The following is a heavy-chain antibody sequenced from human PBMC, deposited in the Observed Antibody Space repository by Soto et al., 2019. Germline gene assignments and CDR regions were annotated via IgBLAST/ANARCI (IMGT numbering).Heavy chain of an antibody. D-gene: IGHD2-15*01. J-gene: IGHJ6*02. CDR3: ARGRYCSGDSCKSYFYYYGMDV. CDR1: GGSIICYY. V-gene: IGHV4-59*01. CDR2: VHYRGNT. Sequence: PSETLSLTCTVSGGSIICYYWSWIREPPGKGLESIGYVHYRGNTDYNPSLKSRVTISVDTSKNQFSLKLSSVTAADTAVYYCARGRYCSGDSCKSYFYYYGMDVWGQGTTVTVS.